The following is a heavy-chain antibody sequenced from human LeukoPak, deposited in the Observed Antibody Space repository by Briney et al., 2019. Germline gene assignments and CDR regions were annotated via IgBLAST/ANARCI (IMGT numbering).Heavy chain of an antibody. V-gene: IGHV3-21*01. J-gene: IGHJ1*01. Sequence: GGSLRLSCAGSGFALKSYSLTWVREAPGKGLEWVSSISSTSAYIHYADSVKGRFTISRDNVDNVVYLEMNSLGAEDTATYYCARVLGGAQRGYFQHWGQGTLVTVSS. CDR2: ISSTSAYI. CDR1: GFALKSYS. CDR3: ARVLGGAQRGYFQH. D-gene: IGHD3-16*01.